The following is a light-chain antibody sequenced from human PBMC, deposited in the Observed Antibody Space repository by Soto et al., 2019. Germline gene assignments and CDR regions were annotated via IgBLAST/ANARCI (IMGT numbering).Light chain of an antibody. CDR2: DAS. J-gene: IGKJ5*01. CDR1: QSVSSH. Sequence: EIVLTQSPATLSLSPGERVTLSCRASQSVSSHLAWYQQKAGQAPRRLIYDASTTATGVAARFSGSGSGTEFSLTISSLEPEDFAVYYCQQRADWTSITCGQGTRLEI. V-gene: IGKV3-11*01. CDR3: QQRADWTSIT.